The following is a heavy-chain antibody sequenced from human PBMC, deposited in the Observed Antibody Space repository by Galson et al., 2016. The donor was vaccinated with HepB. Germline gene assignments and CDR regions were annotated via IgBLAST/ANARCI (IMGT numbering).Heavy chain of an antibody. D-gene: IGHD3-9*01. V-gene: IGHV3-23*01. Sequence: SLRLSCAASGFTFSNYAMSWVRQAPGKGLEWVSGISGSGSSTYYPDSVNGRFTISRDNSKNLLYVHMNSLRAEDTAVYYCAKDRLQYFDWLFPDTFDIWGQGTLVTVSS. J-gene: IGHJ3*02. CDR2: ISGSGSST. CDR1: GFTFSNYA. CDR3: AKDRLQYFDWLFPDTFDI.